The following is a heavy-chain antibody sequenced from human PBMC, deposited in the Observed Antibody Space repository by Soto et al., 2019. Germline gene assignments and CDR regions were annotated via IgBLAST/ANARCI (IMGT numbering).Heavy chain of an antibody. Sequence: PGGSLRLSCAASGFTFSNAWMSWVRQAPGKGLEWVGRIKSKTDGGTTDYAAPVKGRFTISRDDSKNTLYLQMNSLKTEDTAVYYCPTVPPARFRSYYYYYMDVGGKGTTVPVSS. J-gene: IGHJ6*03. CDR2: IKSKTDGGTT. CDR3: PTVPPARFRSYYYYYMDV. CDR1: GFTFSNAW. V-gene: IGHV3-15*01.